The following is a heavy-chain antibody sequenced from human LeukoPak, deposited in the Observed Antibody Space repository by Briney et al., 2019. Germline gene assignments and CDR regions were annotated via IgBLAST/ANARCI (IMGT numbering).Heavy chain of an antibody. J-gene: IGHJ4*02. CDR1: GFTFSSCG. CDR3: AKDREMATTSYYFDY. D-gene: IGHD5-24*01. V-gene: IGHV3-30*18. CDR2: ISYDGSNK. Sequence: PGGSLRLSCAASGFTFSSCGMHWVRQAPGKGLEWVAVISYDGSNKYYADSVKGRFTISRDNSKNTLYLQMNSLRAEDTAVYYCAKDREMATTSYYFDYWGQGTLVTVSS.